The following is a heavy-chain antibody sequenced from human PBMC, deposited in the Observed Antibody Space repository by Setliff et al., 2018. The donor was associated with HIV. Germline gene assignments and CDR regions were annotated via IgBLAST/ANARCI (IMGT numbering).Heavy chain of an antibody. CDR1: GGSISSYC. D-gene: IGHD3-9*01. CDR3: AIGSDWHPD. Sequence: SETLSLTCTVSGGSISSYCWSWIRQPPGKGLEWIGYICDSGITKYSPSLKSRVTISVDRSKNQFSLKLSSVTAADTAIYYCAIGSDWHPDWGQGTLVTVLL. CDR2: ICDSGIT. V-gene: IGHV4-59*01. J-gene: IGHJ4*02.